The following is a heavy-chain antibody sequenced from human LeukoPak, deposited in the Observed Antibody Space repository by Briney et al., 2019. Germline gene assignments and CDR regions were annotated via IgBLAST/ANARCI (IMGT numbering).Heavy chain of an antibody. CDR1: GFTFSSYA. J-gene: IGHJ6*04. D-gene: IGHD3-10*02. V-gene: IGHV3-30*04. CDR3: AELGITMIGGV. CDR2: ISYDGSNK. Sequence: GGSLRLSCAASGFTFSSYAMHWVRQTPGKGLEWVAVISYDGSNKYYADSVKGRFTISRDNSKNTLYLQMNSLRAEDTAVYYCAELGITMIGGVWGKGTTVTISS.